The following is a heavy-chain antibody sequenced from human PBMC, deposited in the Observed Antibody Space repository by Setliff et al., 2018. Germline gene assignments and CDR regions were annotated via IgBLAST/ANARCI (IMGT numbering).Heavy chain of an antibody. CDR1: GGSVSSGGYL. V-gene: IGHV4-61*08. Sequence: LSLTCTVSGGSVSSGGYLWSWIRQPPGKGLEWIGYNYDTGNTNINPSLKSRLTISVDRTKNQFSLKLSSVTAVDTAVYYCARDFWGSLDYWGQGTLVTVSS. CDR2: NYDTGNT. J-gene: IGHJ4*02. D-gene: IGHD7-27*01. CDR3: ARDFWGSLDY.